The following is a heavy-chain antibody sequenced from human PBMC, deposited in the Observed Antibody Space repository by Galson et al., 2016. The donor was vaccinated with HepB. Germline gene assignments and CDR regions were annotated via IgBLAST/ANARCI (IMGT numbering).Heavy chain of an antibody. D-gene: IGHD3-10*01. J-gene: IGHJ6*02. CDR3: AKSPIGTHHYYYYGMDV. V-gene: IGHV3-53*01. CDR1: GLSVGANY. Sequence: SLRLSCAASGLSVGANYMTWVRQAPGKGLDWVSVIYDNGETYYGDSVRGRFTIYRDNSKNTLYLQMSSLRADDTAVYYCAKSPIGTHHYYYYGMDVWGQGTTVTVSS. CDR2: IYDNGET.